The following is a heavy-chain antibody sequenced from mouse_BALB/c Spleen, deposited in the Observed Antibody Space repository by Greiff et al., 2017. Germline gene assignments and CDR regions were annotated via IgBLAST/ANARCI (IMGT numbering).Heavy chain of an antibody. V-gene: IGHV1S29*02. CDR2: IYPYNGGT. CDR3: ARRGYYDFDY. D-gene: IGHD2-3*01. CDR1: GYTFTDYN. J-gene: IGHJ2*01. Sequence: VQLKQSGPELVKPGASVKISCKASGYTFTDYNMHWVKQSHGKSLEWIGYIYPYNGGTGYNQKFKSKATLTVDNSSSTAYMELRSLTSEDSAVYYCARRGYYDFDYWGQGTTLTVSS.